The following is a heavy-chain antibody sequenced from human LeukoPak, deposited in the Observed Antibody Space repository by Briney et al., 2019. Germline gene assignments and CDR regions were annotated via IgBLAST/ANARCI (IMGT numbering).Heavy chain of an antibody. CDR2: INPNSGGT. CDR3: ARGRRMDCSGGSCYELGY. D-gene: IGHD2-15*01. Sequence: GASVTVSCKASGYTFTGYYMHWVRQAPGQGLEWMGRINPNSGGTNYAQKFQGRVTMTRDTSISTAYMELSRLRSDDTAVYYCARGRRMDCSGGSCYELGYWGQGTLVTVSS. V-gene: IGHV1-2*06. CDR1: GYTFTGYY. J-gene: IGHJ4*02.